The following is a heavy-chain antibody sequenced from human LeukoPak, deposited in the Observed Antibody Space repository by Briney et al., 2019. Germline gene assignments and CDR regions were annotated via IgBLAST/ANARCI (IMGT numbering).Heavy chain of an antibody. CDR1: GGSISSSTYY. CDR3: ARLGDYGAYLNWFDP. D-gene: IGHD4-17*01. V-gene: IGHV4-39*01. CDR2: IYYSGST. J-gene: IGHJ5*02. Sequence: KPSETLSLTCTVSGGSISSSTYYWGWIRQPPGKGLEWIGSIYYSGSTYYNPSLKSRVTISVDTSKNQFSLKVNPVTAADTAVYYCARLGDYGAYLNWFDPWGQGTLVTVSS.